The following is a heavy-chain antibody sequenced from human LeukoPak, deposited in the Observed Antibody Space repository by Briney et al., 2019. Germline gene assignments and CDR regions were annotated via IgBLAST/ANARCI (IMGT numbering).Heavy chain of an antibody. CDR2: ISGSGGT. CDR1: VCTFNNYA. J-gene: IGHJ4*02. V-gene: IGHV3-23*01. Sequence: PGGSLRLSCAASVCTFNNYAMSWVRQAPGKGLGWVSAISGSGGTYYADSVKGRFIISRDNSKNTLYLQMNSLRAEDTAIYYCAKYPSVGNFEYWGQGTLVTVSS. D-gene: IGHD4-23*01. CDR3: AKYPSVGNFEY.